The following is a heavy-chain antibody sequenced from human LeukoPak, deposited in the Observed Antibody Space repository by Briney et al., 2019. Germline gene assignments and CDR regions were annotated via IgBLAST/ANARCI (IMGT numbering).Heavy chain of an antibody. CDR2: ISGSGGST. Sequence: GGSLRLSCAASGFTFSSYAMSWVRQAPGKGLEWVSAISGSGGSTYYADSVKGRFTISRDNSKSTLYLQMNSLRAEDTAVYYCANLLSNYYDSSGYYRSWGQGTLVTVSS. CDR1: GFTFSSYA. D-gene: IGHD3-22*01. V-gene: IGHV3-23*01. CDR3: ANLLSNYYDSSGYYRS. J-gene: IGHJ5*02.